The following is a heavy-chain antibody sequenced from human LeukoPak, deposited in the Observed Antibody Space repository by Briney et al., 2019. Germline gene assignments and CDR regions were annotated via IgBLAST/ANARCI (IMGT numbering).Heavy chain of an antibody. J-gene: IGHJ4*02. V-gene: IGHV3-74*01. D-gene: IGHD2-2*01. Sequence: GGSLRLSCAASGFTFSSYWMHWVRQAPGKGLVWVSRINSDGSSTSYADSVKGRFTISRDNAKNTLYLQMNSLSAEDTALYYCAKHVGYCRSSACYFDYWGPGTPVTVSS. CDR3: AKHVGYCRSSACYFDY. CDR2: INSDGSST. CDR1: GFTFSSYW.